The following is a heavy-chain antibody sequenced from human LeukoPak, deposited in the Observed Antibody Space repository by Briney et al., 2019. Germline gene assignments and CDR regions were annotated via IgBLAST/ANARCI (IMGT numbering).Heavy chain of an antibody. CDR1: GFTFSSYA. CDR2: IWYDGSNK. J-gene: IGHJ3*02. CDR3: AREVYYGSGSYYNAAFDI. D-gene: IGHD3-10*01. Sequence: PGRSLRLSCAASGFTFSSYAMHWVRQAPGKGLEWVAVIWYDGSNKYYADSVKGRFTISRDNSKNTLYLQMNSLRAEDTAVYYCAREVYYGSGSYYNAAFDIWGQGTMVTVSS. V-gene: IGHV3-33*08.